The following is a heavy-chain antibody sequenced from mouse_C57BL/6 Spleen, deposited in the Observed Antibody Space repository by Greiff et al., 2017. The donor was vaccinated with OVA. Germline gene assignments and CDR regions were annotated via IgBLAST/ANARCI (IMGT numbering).Heavy chain of an antibody. Sequence: QVQLQQSGAELARPGASVKMSCKASGYTFTSYTMHWVKQRPGQGLEWIGYINPSSGYTKYNQKFKDKATLTADKSSSAAYMQLSSLTSEDSAVYYCARERDYGSSPRAMDYWGQGTSVTVSS. D-gene: IGHD1-1*01. CDR3: ARERDYGSSPRAMDY. J-gene: IGHJ4*01. CDR2: INPSSGYT. CDR1: GYTFTSYT. V-gene: IGHV1-4*01.